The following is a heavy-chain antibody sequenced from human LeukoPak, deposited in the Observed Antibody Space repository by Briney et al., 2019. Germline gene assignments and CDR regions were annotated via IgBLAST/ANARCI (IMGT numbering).Heavy chain of an antibody. J-gene: IGHJ5*02. D-gene: IGHD5-12*01. CDR1: GGSISIYY. Sequence: PSETLSLTCTVSGGSISIYYWNWIRHPPGKGLEWIGYIYYSGSTKYNPSLKARVTISVDTSKNQFSLKLSSVTAADTAVYYCARGDVVATALDPWGQGTLVTVSS. CDR3: ARGDVVATALDP. CDR2: IYYSGST. V-gene: IGHV4-59*08.